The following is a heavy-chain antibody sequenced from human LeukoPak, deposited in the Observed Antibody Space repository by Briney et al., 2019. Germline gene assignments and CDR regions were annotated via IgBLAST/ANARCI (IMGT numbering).Heavy chain of an antibody. V-gene: IGHV4-4*07. Sequence: SETLSLTCTVSGVSISSYCCSCIRQPAGKGLEWIGRICTSGSTNYNPSLKSRVTMSVDTSKNQFSLKLSSVTAADTAVYYCAEGGQWLRVWGQGTLVTVSS. D-gene: IGHD6-19*01. CDR1: GVSISSYC. CDR3: AEGGQWLRV. J-gene: IGHJ4*02. CDR2: ICTSGST.